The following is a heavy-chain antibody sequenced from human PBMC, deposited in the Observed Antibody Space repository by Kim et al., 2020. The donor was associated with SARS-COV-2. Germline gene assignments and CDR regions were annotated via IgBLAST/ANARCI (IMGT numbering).Heavy chain of an antibody. Sequence: GGSLRLSCAASGFIFSNSWMHWVRQAPGKGLVWVSRINADGTKTNYADSVKGRFTISRDNAKNTLYLQMNSPRDEDTAVYYCTRGYTYRDYWGQGTLVTVSS. CDR3: TRGYTYRDY. CDR2: INADGTKT. D-gene: IGHD5-18*01. CDR1: GFIFSNSW. J-gene: IGHJ4*02. V-gene: IGHV3-74*01.